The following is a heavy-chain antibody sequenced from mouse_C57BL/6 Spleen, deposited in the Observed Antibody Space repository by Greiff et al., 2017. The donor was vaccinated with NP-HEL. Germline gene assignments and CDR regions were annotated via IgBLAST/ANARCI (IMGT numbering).Heavy chain of an antibody. CDR2: IYPGDGDT. CDR1: GYAFSSYW. Sequence: VQLQQSGAELVKPGASVKISCKASGYAFSSYWMNWVKQRPGKGLEWIGQIYPGDGDTNYNGKFKGKATLTADKSSSTAYMQLSSLTSEDSAVYFCARRGDYGSSYAMDYWGQGTSVTVSS. D-gene: IGHD1-1*01. V-gene: IGHV1-80*01. CDR3: ARRGDYGSSYAMDY. J-gene: IGHJ4*01.